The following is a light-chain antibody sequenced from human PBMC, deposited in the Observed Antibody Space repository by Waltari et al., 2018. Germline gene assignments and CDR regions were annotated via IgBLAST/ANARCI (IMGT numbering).Light chain of an antibody. CDR3: QQYYSIPYT. J-gene: IGKJ2*01. V-gene: IGKV4-1*01. CDR2: WAS. Sequence: DIVMTQSPDSLPVSLGERATTTCDSIQSLFYNSNNKNYLAWYQLKPGQTPRLLIEWASTRESGVPDRFSGSGSGTDCTLTISSLQAEDVAVYYCQQYYSIPYTFGQGTKLEIK. CDR1: QSLFYNSNNKNY.